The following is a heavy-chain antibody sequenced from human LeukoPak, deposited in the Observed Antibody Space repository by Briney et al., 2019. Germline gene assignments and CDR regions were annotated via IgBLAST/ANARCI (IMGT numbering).Heavy chain of an antibody. CDR1: GGSFSGYY. Sequence: KTSETLSLTCAVYGGSFSGYYWSWIRQPPGKGLDWIGEINHSGITNYNPSLKSRVTISVAPSKHPFSLKLSSVTAAATAVYYCARGVRYYYDSSGYYYLDYWGQGTLVTVSS. D-gene: IGHD3-22*01. CDR3: ARGVRYYYDSSGYYYLDY. CDR2: INHSGIT. J-gene: IGHJ4*02. V-gene: IGHV4-34*01.